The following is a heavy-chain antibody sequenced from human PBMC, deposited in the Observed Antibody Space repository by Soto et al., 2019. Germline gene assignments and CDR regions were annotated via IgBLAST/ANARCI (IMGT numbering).Heavy chain of an antibody. D-gene: IGHD3-22*01. V-gene: IGHV4-4*02. CDR2: IYHSGNT. J-gene: IGHJ4*02. CDR1: GGSISSTNW. Sequence: SETLSLTCAVSGGSISSTNWWSWVRQPPGKGLEWIGEIYHSGNTNYNPSLKSRVTISVGKSKNQFSLKLSSVTAADTAVYYCARVALYDSSGYYRYYFDYWGQGTLVTVS. CDR3: ARVALYDSSGYYRYYFDY.